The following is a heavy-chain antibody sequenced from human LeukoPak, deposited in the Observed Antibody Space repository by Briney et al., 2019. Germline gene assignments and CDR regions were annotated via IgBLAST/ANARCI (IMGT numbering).Heavy chain of an antibody. CDR2: IYSGGTT. V-gene: IGHV3-53*01. CDR1: GFTVSSNY. J-gene: IGHJ4*02. D-gene: IGHD6-13*01. Sequence: GGSLRLSCAASGFTVSSNYMSWVRQAPGKGLEWVSVIYSGGTTNYADSVKGRFTISRDNSKNTLFLQMNSLNAEDTAVYYCARGGYSSSWYHFDYWGQGTLVTVSS. CDR3: ARGGYSSSWYHFDY.